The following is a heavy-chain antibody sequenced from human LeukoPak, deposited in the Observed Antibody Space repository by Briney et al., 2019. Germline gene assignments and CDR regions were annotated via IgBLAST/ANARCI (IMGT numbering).Heavy chain of an antibody. CDR2: IYWSGNT. CDR1: GASVSSSSYY. V-gene: IGHV4-39*07. J-gene: IGHJ4*02. CDR3: AMESYMTSSGASLDC. Sequence: SETLSLTCSVSGASVSSSSYYWGWIRQPPGKGLEWIGSIYWSGNTYYNPSLRSRLTISIDRSKNQFSLSLNSVTAADTAVYYCAMESYMTSSGASLDCWGQGTLVTVSS. D-gene: IGHD6-6*01.